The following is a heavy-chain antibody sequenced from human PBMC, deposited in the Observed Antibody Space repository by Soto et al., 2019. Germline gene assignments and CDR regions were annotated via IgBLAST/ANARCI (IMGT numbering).Heavy chain of an antibody. Sequence: SETLSLTCTVSGGSISSYYWSWIRHPPGKGLEWIGYIYYSGSTNYNPSLKSRVTISVDTSKNQFSLKLSSVTAADTAVYYCARDVWAARDAFDIWGQGTMVTVPS. D-gene: IGHD3-16*01. CDR2: IYYSGST. V-gene: IGHV4-59*01. CDR3: ARDVWAARDAFDI. CDR1: GGSISSYY. J-gene: IGHJ3*02.